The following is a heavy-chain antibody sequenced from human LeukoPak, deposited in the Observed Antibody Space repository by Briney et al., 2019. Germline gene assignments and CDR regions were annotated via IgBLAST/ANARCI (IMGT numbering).Heavy chain of an antibody. J-gene: IGHJ6*03. CDR3: AREARDIVVVPAALTGYYYYYMDV. V-gene: IGHV3-30*03. D-gene: IGHD2-2*01. CDR2: ISYDGSNK. CDR1: GFTFSSYG. Sequence: GGSLRLSCAASGFTFSSYGMHWVRQAPGKGLEWVAVISYDGSNKYYADSVKGRFAISRDNSKNTLYLQMNSLRAEDTAVYYCAREARDIVVVPAALTGYYYYYMDVWGKGTTVAVSS.